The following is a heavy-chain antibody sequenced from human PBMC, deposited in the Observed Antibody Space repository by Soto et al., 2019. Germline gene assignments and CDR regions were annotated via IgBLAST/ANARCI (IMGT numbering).Heavy chain of an antibody. D-gene: IGHD1-26*01. CDR1: GFAFSTRA. Sequence: PGGSLRLSCVASGFAFSTRAMSWVRQAPGKGLEWVSTFSGSGGNIYYAESVKGRLTISRDDSKNTLYLQMNSLRVEDTAVYYCAKDPPWTVGPLAMDVWGQGTTVTVSS. J-gene: IGHJ6*02. V-gene: IGHV3-23*01. CDR3: AKDPPWTVGPLAMDV. CDR2: FSGSGGNI.